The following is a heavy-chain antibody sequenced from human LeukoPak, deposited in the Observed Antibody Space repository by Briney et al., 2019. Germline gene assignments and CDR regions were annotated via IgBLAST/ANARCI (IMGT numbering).Heavy chain of an antibody. CDR1: GGSISSYY. J-gene: IGHJ3*02. CDR3: ATTLSYYYGSGIGAFDI. Sequence: SETLSLTCTVSGGSISSYYWSWIRQPPGKGLEWIGYIYYSGNTNYNPSLKSRVTISVDTSKKQFSLKLSSVTAADTAVYYCATTLSYYYGSGIGAFDIWGQGTMVTVSS. V-gene: IGHV4-59*08. D-gene: IGHD3-10*01. CDR2: IYYSGNT.